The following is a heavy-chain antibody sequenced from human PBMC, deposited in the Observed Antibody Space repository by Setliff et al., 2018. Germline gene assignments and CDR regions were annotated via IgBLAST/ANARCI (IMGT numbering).Heavy chain of an antibody. CDR2: IVPIYGPA. D-gene: IGHD2-15*01. Sequence: GASVKVSCKASGGSFRNSGSGWVRQAPGQGLEWIGGIVPIYGPAKYAQKFQGRVEITTDESMNTAYMELSSLTSDDTATYYCAKASVWVVDANCGSFDVWGQGTVVTV. J-gene: IGHJ3*01. CDR1: GGSFRNSG. CDR3: AKASVWVVDANCGSFDV. V-gene: IGHV1-69*05.